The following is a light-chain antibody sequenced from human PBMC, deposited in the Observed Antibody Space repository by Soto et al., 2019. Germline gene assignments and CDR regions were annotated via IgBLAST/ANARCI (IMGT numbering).Light chain of an antibody. CDR1: QSVSSS. CDR2: GAS. J-gene: IGKJ5*01. Sequence: EIVLTQSPGTLSLSPGARAPLSCRARQSVSSSYLAWYQQKPGQAPRLLIFGASIRATGIPARFSGSGSGTEFTLTISSLQSEDFAVYYCQQYNNWPPTFGQGTRLEIK. V-gene: IGKV3-15*01. CDR3: QQYNNWPPT.